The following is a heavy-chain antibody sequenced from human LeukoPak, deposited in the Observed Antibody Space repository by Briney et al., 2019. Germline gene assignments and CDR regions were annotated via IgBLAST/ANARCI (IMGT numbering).Heavy chain of an antibody. V-gene: IGHV4-59*01. CDR2: IYYSGST. Sequence: SETLSLTCTVSGGSIRSYYWRWIRQPPGKGLEWIGYIYYSGSTNYNPSLKSRVTISVDTSKNQFSLKLSSVTAADTAVYYCAREDGYSHYAFDIWGQGTMVTVSS. CDR1: GGSIRSYY. CDR3: AREDGYSHYAFDI. D-gene: IGHD5-24*01. J-gene: IGHJ3*02.